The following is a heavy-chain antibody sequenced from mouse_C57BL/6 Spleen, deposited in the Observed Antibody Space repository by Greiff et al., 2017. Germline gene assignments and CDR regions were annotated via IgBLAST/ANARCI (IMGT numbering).Heavy chain of an antibody. D-gene: IGHD1-1*01. Sequence: QVQLQQSGPELVKPGASVKISCKASGYAFSSSWMKWVKQRPGKGLEWNGRIYPGDGDTNYNGKFQGKPTLTADKSYSTAYMQHSSLTSEDSAVSFGARCYCVSSYNWYYCVWGTGTTVTVSS. J-gene: IGHJ1*03. CDR3: ARCYCVSSYNWYYCV. CDR1: GYAFSSSW. CDR2: IYPGDGDT. V-gene: IGHV1-82*01.